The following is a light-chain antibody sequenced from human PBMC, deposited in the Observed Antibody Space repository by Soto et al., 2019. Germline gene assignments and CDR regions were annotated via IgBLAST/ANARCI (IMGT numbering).Light chain of an antibody. CDR3: MQALETPT. CDR2: LGS. J-gene: IGKJ3*01. Sequence: DIVMTQSPLSLPVTPGEPASISCRSSQSLLHSNGYNYLDWYLQKPGQSPQLLIYLGSNRASGVPDRISGSGSGTDFTLRIRRVEAEDVGVYYCMQALETPTFGPGTKVDIK. V-gene: IGKV2-28*01. CDR1: QSLLHSNGYNY.